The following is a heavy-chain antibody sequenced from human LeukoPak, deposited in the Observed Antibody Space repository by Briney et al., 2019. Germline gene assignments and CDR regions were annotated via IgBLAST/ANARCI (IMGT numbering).Heavy chain of an antibody. J-gene: IGHJ6*03. CDR1: GYTFTGYY. Sequence: ASVKVSRKASGYTFTGYYMHWVRQAPGQGLEWMGWINPNSGGTNYAQKFQGRVTMTRDTSISTAYMELSRLRSDDTAVYYCARENDYGDYGDYMDVWGKGTTVTVSS. D-gene: IGHD4-17*01. V-gene: IGHV1-2*02. CDR2: INPNSGGT. CDR3: ARENDYGDYGDYMDV.